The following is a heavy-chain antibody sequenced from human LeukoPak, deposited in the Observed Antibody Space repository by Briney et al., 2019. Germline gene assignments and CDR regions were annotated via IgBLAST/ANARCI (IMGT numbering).Heavy chain of an antibody. Sequence: GGSLRLSCAASGFTFSNYGMHWVRQAPGKGLEWVAIIRYDGSDKHYADSVKGRFTISRDNSKNTLDLQMNSLRAEDTAVYYCAKGTKDYYGSGTFYLSLDHFISRWGQGTLVTVSS. V-gene: IGHV3-30*02. CDR2: IRYDGSDK. D-gene: IGHD3-10*01. J-gene: IGHJ4*02. CDR1: GFTFSNYG. CDR3: AKGTKDYYGSGTFYLSLDHFISR.